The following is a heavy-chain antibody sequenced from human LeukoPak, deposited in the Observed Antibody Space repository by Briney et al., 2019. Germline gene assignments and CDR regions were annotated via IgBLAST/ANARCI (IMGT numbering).Heavy chain of an antibody. CDR1: GFTFTDYW. CDR2: ITSDGSST. D-gene: IGHD1-14*01. J-gene: IGHJ4*02. Sequence: GGSLRLPCAASGFTFTDYWMHWVRQVPGKGLVWVSHITSDGSSTGYADSAKGRFTISRDNAKNTLFLQMNSLRAEDTALYYCVRDTPGVGIDYWGQGTLVTVSS. CDR3: VRDTPGVGIDY. V-gene: IGHV3-74*01.